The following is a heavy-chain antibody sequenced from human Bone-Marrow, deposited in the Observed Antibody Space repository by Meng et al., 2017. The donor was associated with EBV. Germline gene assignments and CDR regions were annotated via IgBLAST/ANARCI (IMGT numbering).Heavy chain of an antibody. CDR3: ARRGGVVVVAATGSWFDP. CDR2: IYYSGST. V-gene: IGHV4-39*01. Sequence: QLQLQASGPGLVKPSEXLSLTCPSSGGSISSSSYYWGWIRQPPGKGLEWIGSIYYSGSTYYNPSLKSRVTISVDTSKNQFSLKLSSVTAADTAVYYCARRGGVVVVAATGSWFDPWGQGTLVTVSS. D-gene: IGHD2-15*01. CDR1: GGSISSSSYY. J-gene: IGHJ5*02.